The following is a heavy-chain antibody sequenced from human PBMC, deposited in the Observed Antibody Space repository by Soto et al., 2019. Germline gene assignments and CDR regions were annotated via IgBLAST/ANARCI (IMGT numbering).Heavy chain of an antibody. D-gene: IGHD6-19*01. CDR2: IKPDGSEK. J-gene: IGHJ4*02. Sequence: EVQLVESGGGLVQPGGSLRLSCAASGFTFSSYWMSWVRQAPGKGLEWVANIKPDGSEKYYVDSVKGRFTIARDNARNSLNLLVHSLRAEDTAIYYCARDNGWNYLVYWGQGTLVTVSS. CDR1: GFTFSSYW. V-gene: IGHV3-7*01. CDR3: ARDNGWNYLVY.